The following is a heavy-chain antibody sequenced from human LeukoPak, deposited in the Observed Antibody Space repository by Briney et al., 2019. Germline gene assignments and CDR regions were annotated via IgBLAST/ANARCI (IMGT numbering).Heavy chain of an antibody. Sequence: GGSLRLSCAASGFTFSSYAMSWVRQAPGKGLEWVGRIKSKTDGGTADYAAPVKGRFTMSRDDSKNTLYLQMNSLKTEDTAVYYCTTDYPSIVVAGSGDWFDPWGQGTLVTVSS. J-gene: IGHJ5*02. CDR2: IKSKTDGGTA. CDR1: GFTFSSYA. CDR3: TTDYPSIVVAGSGDWFDP. V-gene: IGHV3-15*01. D-gene: IGHD6-13*01.